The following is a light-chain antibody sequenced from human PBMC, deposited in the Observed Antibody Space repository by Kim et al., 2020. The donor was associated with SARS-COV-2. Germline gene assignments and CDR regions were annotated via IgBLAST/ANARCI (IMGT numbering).Light chain of an antibody. CDR2: EVS. V-gene: IGLV2-23*02. J-gene: IGLJ2*01. CDR1: SSDVGSYNL. CDR3: YSYTSSSTFL. Sequence: GQSIAIPCTGTSSDVGSYNLVSWYQQHPGKAPKFLIYEVSKRPSGVSDRFSGSKSGNTASLTISGLQAEDEADYYCYSYTSSSTFLFGGGTQLTVL.